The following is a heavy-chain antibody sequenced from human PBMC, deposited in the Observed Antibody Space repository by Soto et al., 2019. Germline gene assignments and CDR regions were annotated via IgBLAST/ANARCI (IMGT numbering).Heavy chain of an antibody. D-gene: IGHD3-16*01. Sequence: QVQLQESGPGLVKPSETLSLTCTVSGGSINSFYWSWIRQSQGKGLEWIAYIYYNGNTNYNPSLMSRVPLSVDTSKNQFPLSLPSVTAADTATYYCARHAPGGYSRHGGKGTLVTVSS. CDR1: GGSINSFY. J-gene: IGHJ1*01. CDR3: ARHAPGGYSRH. V-gene: IGHV4-59*08. CDR2: IYYNGNT.